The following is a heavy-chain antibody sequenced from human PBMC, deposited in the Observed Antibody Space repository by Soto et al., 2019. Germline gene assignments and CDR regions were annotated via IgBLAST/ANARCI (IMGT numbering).Heavy chain of an antibody. J-gene: IGHJ3*02. D-gene: IGHD3-10*01. Sequence: QVQLVQSGAEMKKPGASVKVSCKASGYTFTGYYMHWVRQAPGRGLEWMGWINPKSGDTNCAQKFQGRVPMTRDTSINTAYMELSRLRSDDTAVYFCARNLWQDAFDIWGQGTMVTVSS. CDR1: GYTFTGYY. CDR3: ARNLWQDAFDI. CDR2: INPKSGDT. V-gene: IGHV1-2*02.